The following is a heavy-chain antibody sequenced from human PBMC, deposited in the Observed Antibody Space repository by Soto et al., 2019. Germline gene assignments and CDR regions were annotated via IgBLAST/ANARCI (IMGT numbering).Heavy chain of an antibody. CDR1: GFTFSNYW. D-gene: IGHD3-10*01. Sequence: EVQLVESGGGLVQPGGSLRLSCAASGFTFSNYWMAWVRQAPGKGLEWVANIVQDGGEKYYVDSVKGRVTISSDNAKNTLYLHMNCLRAEDTAVYYCGRGGNWFDPWGQGALVSDSS. J-gene: IGHJ5*02. CDR3: GRGGNWFDP. CDR2: IVQDGGEK. V-gene: IGHV3-7*05.